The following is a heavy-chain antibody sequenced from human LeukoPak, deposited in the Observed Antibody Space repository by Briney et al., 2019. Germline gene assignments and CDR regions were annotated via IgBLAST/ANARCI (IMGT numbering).Heavy chain of an antibody. Sequence: GGSLTLSCSASGFTFSRYAMHWVRQPPGKGLEYVSGINDNGGRTHYGDSVKGRFSISRNNSKNTLHLQMGALTAEDTALYYCVKDVGGSYAFDCWGQGILVAV. D-gene: IGHD1-26*01. CDR1: GFTFSRYA. CDR2: INDNGGRT. V-gene: IGHV3-64D*09. J-gene: IGHJ4*02. CDR3: VKDVGGSYAFDC.